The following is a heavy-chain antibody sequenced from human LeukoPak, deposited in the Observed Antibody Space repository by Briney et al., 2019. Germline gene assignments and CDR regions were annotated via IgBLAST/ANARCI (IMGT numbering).Heavy chain of an antibody. J-gene: IGHJ5*02. CDR2: SCYSDST. Sequence: SVTLSLICTVSSGPLSSINYYWRSIRQPPGEVVVRNGSSCYSDSTYYNPSLKSLHTISLDTSNNQFSLKLSSVRAADTSLYYCERDIPLAISSRKMGFDPWGRGTLVTVSS. CDR1: SGPLSSINYY. D-gene: IGHD6-13*01. CDR3: ERDIPLAISSRKMGFDP. V-gene: IGHV4-39*07.